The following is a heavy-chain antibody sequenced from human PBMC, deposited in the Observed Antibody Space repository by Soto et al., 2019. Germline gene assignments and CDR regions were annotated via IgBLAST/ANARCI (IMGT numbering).Heavy chain of an antibody. CDR3: AKDLKVSGGFHGSLNYYYGMDV. V-gene: IGHV3-30*18. J-gene: IGHJ6*02. CDR2: ILYDGSKK. CDR1: GFTFNSYG. D-gene: IGHD3-10*01. Sequence: QVQLVESGGGVVHPGRSLRLSCEASGFTFNSYGMYWVRQAPGKGLEWVSHILYDGSKKYYTDSVKGRFTISRDNSQSTLFLQMDSLRPEDAAVYYCAKDLKVSGGFHGSLNYYYGMDVWGQGTTVTVSS.